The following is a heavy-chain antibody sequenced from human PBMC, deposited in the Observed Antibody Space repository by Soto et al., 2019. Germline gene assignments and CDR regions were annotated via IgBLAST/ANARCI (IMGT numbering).Heavy chain of an antibody. D-gene: IGHD3-22*01. CDR3: ARDPNDSSAYYHHYYYGMDV. CDR1: GYTFTSYG. J-gene: IGHJ6*02. CDR2: INAGYGNT. Sequence: QIQLMQSWAEVKKPGASVKVSCKASGYTFTSYGIHWVRQAPGQRLEWTGWINAGYGNTKYSEKFQGRVTITRDTSASTAYLELSSLRSEDTAVYYCARDPNDSSAYYHHYYYGMDVWGQGTTVTVSS. V-gene: IGHV1-3*01.